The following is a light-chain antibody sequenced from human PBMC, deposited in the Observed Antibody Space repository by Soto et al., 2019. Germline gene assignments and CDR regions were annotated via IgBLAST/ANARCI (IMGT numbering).Light chain of an antibody. J-gene: IGKJ5*01. V-gene: IGKV1-39*01. Sequence: DLQMTQSPSSLSASVGDRVTITCRASQNIANYLNWYQQKPGKAPNLLIYAASSLQSGVPSRFSGSGSGTDFTLTISSLQPEDFATYYCQHSYTTPITLGQGTRLEIK. CDR3: QHSYTTPIT. CDR2: AAS. CDR1: QNIANY.